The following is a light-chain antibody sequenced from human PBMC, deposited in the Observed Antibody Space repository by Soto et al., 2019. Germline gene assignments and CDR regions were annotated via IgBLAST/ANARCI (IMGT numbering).Light chain of an antibody. Sequence: QSVLTQPASVSGSPGQSITISCTGTSSDVGGYDYVSWYQQHPGKTPKLIIYEVSNRPSGMSNRFSGSKSAYTASLNISGLQTEDEADYYCSSYTSGSAWVFGGGTKLTVL. CDR3: SSYTSGSAWV. V-gene: IGLV2-14*01. CDR2: EVS. CDR1: SSDVGGYDY. J-gene: IGLJ3*02.